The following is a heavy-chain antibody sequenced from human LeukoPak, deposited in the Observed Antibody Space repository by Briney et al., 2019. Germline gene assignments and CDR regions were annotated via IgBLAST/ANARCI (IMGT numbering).Heavy chain of an antibody. CDR1: GYSITTGYY. CDR3: AREGLARSGWYVDY. J-gene: IGHJ4*02. D-gene: IGHD6-13*01. Sequence: SETLSLTCTVSGYSITTGYYWGWIRQPPGKGLEWIASIYTTGSTFYNPSLKSRVTISVDTSKNQFSLKLSSVTAADTAVYYCAREGLARSGWYVDYWGQGTLVTVSS. CDR2: IYTTGST. V-gene: IGHV4-38-2*02.